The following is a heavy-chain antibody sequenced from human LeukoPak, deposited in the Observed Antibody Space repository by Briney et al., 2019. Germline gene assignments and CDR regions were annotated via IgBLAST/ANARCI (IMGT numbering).Heavy chain of an antibody. V-gene: IGHV3-30-3*01. CDR2: ISNDGSNK. Sequence: GGSLRLSCAASGFTFSTYTMHWVRQAPGKGLEWVALISNDGSNKYYVDSVKGRFTVSRDNSENTLYLQMNSLRAEDTAIYYCARGTGYSSGHAFDYWGQGTLVTVSS. D-gene: IGHD6-19*01. CDR3: ARGTGYSSGHAFDY. CDR1: GFTFSTYT. J-gene: IGHJ4*02.